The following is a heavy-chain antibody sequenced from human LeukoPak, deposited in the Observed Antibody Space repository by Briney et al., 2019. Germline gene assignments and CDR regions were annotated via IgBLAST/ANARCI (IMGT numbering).Heavy chain of an antibody. CDR3: AKLCSGGSCYWNY. D-gene: IGHD2-15*01. CDR2: ISASGGST. J-gene: IGHJ4*02. V-gene: IGHV3-23*01. CDR1: GFTFSSYA. Sequence: GGSLRLSCSASGFTFSSYAMSSVRQAPGKGLEWVSGISASGGSTDYADSVKGRFTISRDNSKNPLYLQMNSLRAEDTAVYYCAKLCSGGSCYWNYWGQGTLVTVSS.